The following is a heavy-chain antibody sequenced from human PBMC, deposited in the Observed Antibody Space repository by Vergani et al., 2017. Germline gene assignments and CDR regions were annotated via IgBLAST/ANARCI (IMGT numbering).Heavy chain of an antibody. CDR3: ARQGSISSGVEGWFDP. D-gene: IGHD6-6*01. CDR2: IYPGDSDT. J-gene: IGHJ5*02. CDR1: GYSFTSYW. Sequence: EVQLVQSGAEVKKPGESLKISCKGSGYSFTSYWIGWVRQMPGKGLEWMGIIYPGDSDTRYSPSFQGQVTISADKSISTAYLQCSSLKASDTAMYYGARQGSISSGVEGWFDPWGQGTLVTVSS. V-gene: IGHV5-51*01.